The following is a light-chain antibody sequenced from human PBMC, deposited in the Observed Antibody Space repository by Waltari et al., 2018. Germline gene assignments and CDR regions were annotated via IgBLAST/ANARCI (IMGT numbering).Light chain of an antibody. Sequence: QSVLTQPPSVSGAPGQGVTISCTGSRSNLGEGYDVHWYQQVPGTAPKVLIYANNERPAVVPDRFSGAKSGTSAARAITGLQAEDEADYYCQCYDSRLSGVVFGGGTKLTVL. V-gene: IGLV1-40*01. CDR3: QCYDSRLSGVV. CDR1: RSNLGEGYD. CDR2: ANN. J-gene: IGLJ2*01.